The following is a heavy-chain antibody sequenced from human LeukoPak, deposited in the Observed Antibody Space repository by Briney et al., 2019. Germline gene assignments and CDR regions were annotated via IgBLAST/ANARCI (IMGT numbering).Heavy chain of an antibody. CDR3: ARAYGHNWFDP. Sequence: SETLSLTCTVSGGSISSYYWSWIRQPPGKGLEWIGYIYYSGSTNYNPSLKSRVTISVDTSKNQFSLKLSSVTAADTAVYYCARAYGHNWFDPWSQGTLVTVSS. CDR1: GGSISSYY. J-gene: IGHJ5*02. D-gene: IGHD2-8*01. CDR2: IYYSGST. V-gene: IGHV4-59*01.